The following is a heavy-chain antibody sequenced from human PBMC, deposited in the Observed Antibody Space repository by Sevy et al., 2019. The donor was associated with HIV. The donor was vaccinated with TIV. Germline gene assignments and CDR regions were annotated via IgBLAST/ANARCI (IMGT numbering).Heavy chain of an antibody. CDR2: IYPSGRT. CDR1: GGSVSSYY. D-gene: IGHD4-17*01. J-gene: IGHJ4*02. CDR3: ARDYYGDYGWVVDY. V-gene: IGHV4-4*07. Sequence: SETLSLTCTVSGGSVSSYYWSWIRQPAGKGLEWIGRIYPSGRTNYNTSLKSRVTMSVDTSKNQFTLRMSSVTAADTAAYFCARDYYGDYGWVVDYWGQGTLVTVSS.